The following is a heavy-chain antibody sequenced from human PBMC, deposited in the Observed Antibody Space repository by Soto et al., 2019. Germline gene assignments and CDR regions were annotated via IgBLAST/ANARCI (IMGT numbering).Heavy chain of an antibody. CDR3: VREGAWAAKMFDV. J-gene: IGHJ4*02. Sequence: QVPVLQSGAELREPGASVRVSCKATGYTVTNYYMHWVRQAPGQGLEWMGLIDPNGGWTPYAQKFQGRLTVTRDTPTNTVYMDLHSLTSEDTALYFCVREGAWAAKMFDVWGQGTLVTVSS. D-gene: IGHD2-15*01. CDR1: GYTVTNYY. V-gene: IGHV1-46*01. CDR2: IDPNGGWT.